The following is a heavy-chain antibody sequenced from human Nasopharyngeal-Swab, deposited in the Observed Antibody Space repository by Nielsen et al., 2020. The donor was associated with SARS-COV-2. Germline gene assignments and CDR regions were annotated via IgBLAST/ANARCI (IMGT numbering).Heavy chain of an antibody. V-gene: IGHV3-21*01. CDR2: ISSSSSYI. Sequence: GGSLRLSCAASGFTFSSYSMNWVRQAPGKGLEWVSSISSSSSYIYYADSVKGRFTISRDNAKNSLYLQMNSLRAEDTAVYYCARVGDYGDYYYYGMDVWGQGTTVTASS. CDR3: ARVGDYGDYYYYGMDV. D-gene: IGHD4-17*01. J-gene: IGHJ6*02. CDR1: GFTFSSYS.